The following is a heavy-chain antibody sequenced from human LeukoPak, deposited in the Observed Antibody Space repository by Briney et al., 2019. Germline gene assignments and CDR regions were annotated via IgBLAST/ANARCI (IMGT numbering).Heavy chain of an antibody. CDR1: GGSISSGVYY. V-gene: IGHV4-31*03. CDR2: ISKSGST. J-gene: IGHJ3*02. D-gene: IGHD4-11*01. Sequence: SETLSLTCTVSGGSISSGVYYWTWIRQHPGKGLEWIGYISKSGSTLYNPSLKSRVTTSVDTSKNQFSLKLSSVTAADTAVYYCAREGLQEHAFDIWGQGTTVTVSS. CDR3: AREGLQEHAFDI.